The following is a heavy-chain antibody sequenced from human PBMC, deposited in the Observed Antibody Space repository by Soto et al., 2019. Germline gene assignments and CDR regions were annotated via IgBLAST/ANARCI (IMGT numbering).Heavy chain of an antibody. J-gene: IGHJ6*03. D-gene: IGHD2-15*01. CDR1: GYTFTGYY. CDR2: INPNSGST. Sequence: ASVKVSCKASGYTFTGYYMHWVRQAPGQGLEWMGWINPNSGSTNYAQKFQGWVTMTRDTSISTAYMELSRLRSDDTAVYYCARALGYCSGGSCYYDYYYMDVWGKGTTVTVSS. V-gene: IGHV1-2*04. CDR3: ARALGYCSGGSCYYDYYYMDV.